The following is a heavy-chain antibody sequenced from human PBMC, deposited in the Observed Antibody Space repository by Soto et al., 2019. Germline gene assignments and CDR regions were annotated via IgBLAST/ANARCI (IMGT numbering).Heavy chain of an antibody. J-gene: IGHJ5*02. Sequence: SETLSLTCTVSGGSISTYYWSWIRQPPGKGLEWIAYIYYTGNTYYNPSLKSRVTISMDTSKNQFSLKLSSVTAADTAVYYCARYYYDSSGYYYGWFDPWGQGTLVTVSS. CDR2: IYYTGNT. CDR3: ARYYYDSSGYYYGWFDP. D-gene: IGHD3-22*01. CDR1: GGSISTYY. V-gene: IGHV4-59*01.